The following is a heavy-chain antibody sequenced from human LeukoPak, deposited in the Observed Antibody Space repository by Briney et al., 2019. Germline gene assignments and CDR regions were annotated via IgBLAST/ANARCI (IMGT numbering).Heavy chain of an antibody. CDR2: ISYSGST. J-gene: IGHJ4*02. V-gene: IGHV4-59*01. Sequence: SETLSLTCTVSGGSITSSYWSWIRQPPGKGLEWIGYISYSGSTNYNPSLRSRVTISVDTAKNQFSLKVSSVSAADTAVYYCASATAYYCIDQWGQGTLVTVSS. D-gene: IGHD3-16*01. CDR3: ASATAYYCIDQ. CDR1: GGSITSSY.